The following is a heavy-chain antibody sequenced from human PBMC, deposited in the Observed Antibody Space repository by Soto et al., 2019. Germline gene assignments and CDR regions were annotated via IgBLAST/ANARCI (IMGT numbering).Heavy chain of an antibody. CDR1: GGSISSGDYY. CDR3: AREEGNDYGDYGPFDY. J-gene: IGHJ4*02. D-gene: IGHD4-17*01. Sequence: SETLSLTCTVSGGSISSGDYYWSWIRQPPGKGLEWIGYIYYSGSTYYNPSLKSRVTISVDTSKNQFSLKLSSVTAADTAVYYCAREEGNDYGDYGPFDYWGQGTLVTVSS. CDR2: IYYSGST. V-gene: IGHV4-30-4*01.